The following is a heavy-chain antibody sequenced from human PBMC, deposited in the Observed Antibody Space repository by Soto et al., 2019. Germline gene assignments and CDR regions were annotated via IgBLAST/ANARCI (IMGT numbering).Heavy chain of an antibody. CDR3: ANTFSGTYRPDY. Sequence: GGSLRLSCAASGFTFSNCPMSWVRQAPGKGLDWVSGISGSGATIYYADSVRGWFTISRDNSKNTLYLQMNSLRVEDTAVYYCANTFSGTYRPDYWGQGTLVTVSS. CDR2: ISGSGATI. V-gene: IGHV3-23*01. CDR1: GFTFSNCP. J-gene: IGHJ4*02. D-gene: IGHD3-10*01.